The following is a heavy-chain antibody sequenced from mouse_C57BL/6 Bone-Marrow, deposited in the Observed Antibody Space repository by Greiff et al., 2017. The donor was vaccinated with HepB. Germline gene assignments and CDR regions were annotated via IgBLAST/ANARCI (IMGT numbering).Heavy chain of an antibody. J-gene: IGHJ4*01. V-gene: IGHV3-6*01. CDR1: GYSITSGYY. CDR2: ISYDGSN. Sequence: EVQLQESGPGLVKPSQSLSLTCSVTGYSITSGYYWNWIRQFPGNKLEWMGYISYDGSNNYNPSLKNRISITRDTSKNQFFLKLNSVTTEDTATYYSARAILDYWGQGTSVTVSS. CDR3: ARAILDY.